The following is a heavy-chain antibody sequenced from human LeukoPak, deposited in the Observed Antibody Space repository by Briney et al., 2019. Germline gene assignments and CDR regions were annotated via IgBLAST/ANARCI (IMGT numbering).Heavy chain of an antibody. D-gene: IGHD5-18*01. V-gene: IGHV4-39*07. CDR3: VSGAMVTLVDY. CDR1: GGSISSSNYY. Sequence: SETLSLTRTVSGGSISSSNYYWGWIRQPPGKGLEWIGSIYYSGSTYYNPSLKSRVTISVDTSKNEFSLKLGSVTAADTAMYYCVSGAMVTLVDYWGQGTLVTVSS. CDR2: IYYSGST. J-gene: IGHJ4*02.